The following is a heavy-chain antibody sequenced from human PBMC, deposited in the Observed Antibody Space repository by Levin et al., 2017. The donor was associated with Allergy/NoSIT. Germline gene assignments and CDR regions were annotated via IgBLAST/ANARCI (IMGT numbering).Heavy chain of an antibody. CDR3: TKGGEWLQNHYYYGMDV. J-gene: IGHJ6*04. D-gene: IGHD5-12*01. Sequence: GGSLRLSCAASGFTFSGYVMTWVRQAAGKGLEWVSTISGSGTATYYADSVKGRCSISRDNSKDTMYLQISSLRVEDTAGYYCTKGGEWLQNHYYYGMDVWGKGTTVTVSS. V-gene: IGHV3-23*01. CDR2: ISGSGTAT. CDR1: GFTFSGYV.